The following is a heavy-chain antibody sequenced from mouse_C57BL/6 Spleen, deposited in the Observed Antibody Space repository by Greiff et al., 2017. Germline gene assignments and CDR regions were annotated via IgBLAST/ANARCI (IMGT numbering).Heavy chain of an antibody. Sequence: QVQLQQPGAELVKPGASVKLSCKASGYTFTSYWMHWVKQRPGQGLEWIGMIHPNSGSTNYNEKFKSKATLTVDKSSSTAYMQLSSLTSEDAAVYYCARGYYDYGYYYAMDYWGQGTSVTVSS. CDR1: GYTFTSYW. CDR2: IHPNSGST. V-gene: IGHV1-64*01. CDR3: ARGYYDYGYYYAMDY. D-gene: IGHD2-4*01. J-gene: IGHJ4*01.